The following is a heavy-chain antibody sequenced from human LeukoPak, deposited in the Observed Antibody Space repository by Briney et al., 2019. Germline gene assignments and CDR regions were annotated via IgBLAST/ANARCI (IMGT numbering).Heavy chain of an antibody. Sequence: PGGSLRLSCAASGFTVSSNYMSWVRQALGKGLEWVSVIYSGGSTYYADSVKGRFTISRDNSKNTLYLQMNSLRAEDTAVYYCARDPYCSGGICYPAPYYGMDVWGQGTTVTVSS. J-gene: IGHJ6*02. CDR2: IYSGGST. CDR3: ARDPYCSGGICYPAPYYGMDV. V-gene: IGHV3-66*01. CDR1: GFTVSSNY. D-gene: IGHD2-15*01.